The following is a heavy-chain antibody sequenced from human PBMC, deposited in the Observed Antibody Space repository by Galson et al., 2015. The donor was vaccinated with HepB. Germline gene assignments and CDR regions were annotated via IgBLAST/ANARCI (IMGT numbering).Heavy chain of an antibody. CDR1: GFTFSNAW. V-gene: IGHV3-15*07. J-gene: IGHJ6*02. CDR3: TTRNGMVRGVTTNPNYYYYYGMDV. D-gene: IGHD3-10*01. Sequence: SLRLSCAASGFTFSNAWMNWVRQAPGKGLEWVGRIKSKTDGGTTDYAAPVKGRFTISRDDSKNTLYLQMNSLKTEDTAVYYCTTRNGMVRGVTTNPNYYYYYGMDVWGQGTTVTVSS. CDR2: IKSKTDGGTT.